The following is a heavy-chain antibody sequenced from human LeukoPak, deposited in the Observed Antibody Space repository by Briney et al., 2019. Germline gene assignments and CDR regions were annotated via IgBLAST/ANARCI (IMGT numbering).Heavy chain of an antibody. V-gene: IGHV4-39*07. Sequence: SETLSLTCTVSGGSISSSSYYWGWIRQPPGKGLEWIGSIYYSGSTYYNPSLKSRVTISVDTSKNQFSLKLSSVTAADTAVYYCARVNGTVRVFDYWGQGTLVTVSS. J-gene: IGHJ4*02. CDR3: ARVNGTVRVFDY. CDR2: IYYSGST. CDR1: GGSISSSSYY. D-gene: IGHD4-11*01.